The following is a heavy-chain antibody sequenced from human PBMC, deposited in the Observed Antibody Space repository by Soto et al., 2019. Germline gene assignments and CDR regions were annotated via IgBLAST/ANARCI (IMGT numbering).Heavy chain of an antibody. V-gene: IGHV3-23*01. CDR2: ISGSGGGT. CDR3: AKASSYYDFWSGYDDFDY. Sequence: LRLSCAASGFTFSSYAMSWVRQAPGKGLGWVSAISGSGGGTYYADSVKGRFTISRDNSKNTLYLQMNSLRAEDTAVYYCAKASSYYDFWSGYDDFDYWGQGTLVTVSS. D-gene: IGHD3-3*01. J-gene: IGHJ4*02. CDR1: GFTFSSYA.